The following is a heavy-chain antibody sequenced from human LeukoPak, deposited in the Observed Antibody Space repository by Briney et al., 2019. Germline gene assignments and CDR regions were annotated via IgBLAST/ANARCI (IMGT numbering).Heavy chain of an antibody. CDR2: FHPEDGET. D-gene: IGHD2-2*01. CDR3: ATDDCSSTSCWRYYYYDMDV. CDR1: GYTLTELS. V-gene: IGHV1-24*01. Sequence: GASVKVSCKVSGYTLTELSMHWARQAPGKWLEWMGGFHPEDGETIYAQKFQGRVTMTEDTSTDTAYMELSSLRSEDTAVYYCATDDCSSTSCWRYYYYDMDVWGQGTTVTVSS. J-gene: IGHJ6*02.